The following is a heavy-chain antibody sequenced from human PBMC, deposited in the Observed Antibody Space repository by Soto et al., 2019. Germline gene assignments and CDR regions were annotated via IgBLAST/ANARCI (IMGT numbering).Heavy chain of an antibody. V-gene: IGHV4-30-4*01. J-gene: IGHJ6*02. CDR2: IYDSGST. CDR1: GGSINSGDYY. CDR3: ARSGAPAASYYYAVDV. D-gene: IGHD2-2*01. Sequence: PSETLSLTCTVSGGSINSGDYYWSWIRQPPGKGLEWTGYIYDSGSTYYNPSLKSRVTMSVDTSKNEFSLKLSSVTAADTAVYYCARSGAPAASYYYAVDVWGQGTTVTVSS.